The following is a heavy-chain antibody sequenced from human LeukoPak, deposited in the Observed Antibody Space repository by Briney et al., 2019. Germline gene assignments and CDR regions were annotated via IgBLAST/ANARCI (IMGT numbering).Heavy chain of an antibody. CDR1: GFTFTSYA. CDR3: ARGGAAAGDY. D-gene: IGHD6-13*01. V-gene: IGHV3-53*04. J-gene: IGHJ4*02. Sequence: PGGSLRLSCAASGFTFTSYAMSWVRQAPGKGLEWVSVIYSGGSTYYADSVKGRFTISRHNSKNTLYLQMNSLRAEDTAVYYCARGGAAAGDYWGQGTLVTVSS. CDR2: IYSGGST.